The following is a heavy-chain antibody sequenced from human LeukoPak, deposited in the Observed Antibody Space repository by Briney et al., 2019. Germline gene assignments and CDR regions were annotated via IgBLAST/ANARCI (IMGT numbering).Heavy chain of an antibody. CDR2: INHTGST. Sequence: PSETLSLTCAVYGGSLSGYYWSWIRQPPGKGLEWIGEINHTGSTNYNPSLKSRVTMSVDTSKNQFFLKLRSVTVADTAVYYCARGGSSSPSLWGRGTPVTVSS. J-gene: IGHJ2*01. D-gene: IGHD6-13*01. CDR1: GGSLSGYY. V-gene: IGHV4-34*01. CDR3: ARGGSSSPSL.